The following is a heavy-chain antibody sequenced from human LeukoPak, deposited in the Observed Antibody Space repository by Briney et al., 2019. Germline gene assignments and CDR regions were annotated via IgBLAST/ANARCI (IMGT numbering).Heavy chain of an antibody. V-gene: IGHV4-34*01. CDR3: ARGPGDSSGWYLQH. Sequence: SETLSLTCAVYGGSFSSYYWSWIRQPPGKGLEWIGEINHSGSTNYNPSLKSRVTISVDTSKNQFSLKLSSVTAADTAVYYCARGPGDSSGWYLQHWGQGTLVTVSS. J-gene: IGHJ1*01. CDR2: INHSGST. CDR1: GGSFSSYY. D-gene: IGHD6-19*01.